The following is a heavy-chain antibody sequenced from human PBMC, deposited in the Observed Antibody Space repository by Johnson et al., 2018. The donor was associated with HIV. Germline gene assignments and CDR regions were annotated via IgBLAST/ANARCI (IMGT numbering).Heavy chain of an antibody. D-gene: IGHD5-18*01. J-gene: IGHJ3*02. CDR3: SRLPTGYSRDGFDI. CDR1: GFTFSSYG. CDR2: IKCDGSEK. Sequence: VQLVESGGGLVQPGGSLRVSCAASGFTFSSYGMHWVCQAPEKGLEWVADIKCDGSEKYYVDSVKGRFTISRDNAKNSLYLQMNSLRAGDTAVYYCSRLPTGYSRDGFDIWGQGTMVTVSS. V-gene: IGHV3-7*01.